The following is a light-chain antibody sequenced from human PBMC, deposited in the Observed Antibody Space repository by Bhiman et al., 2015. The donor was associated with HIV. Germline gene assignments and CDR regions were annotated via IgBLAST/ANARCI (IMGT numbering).Light chain of an antibody. CDR3: SSYTSSSTVV. Sequence: QSALTQPASVSGSPGQSITISCTGSSSDVGGYNFVSWYQQHPGKAPKLMIYDVTNRPSGVSIRFSGSKSANTASLTISGLQAEDEADYYCSSYTSSSTVVFGGGTKLTVL. CDR2: DVT. V-gene: IGLV2-14*03. J-gene: IGLJ2*01. CDR1: SSDVGGYNF.